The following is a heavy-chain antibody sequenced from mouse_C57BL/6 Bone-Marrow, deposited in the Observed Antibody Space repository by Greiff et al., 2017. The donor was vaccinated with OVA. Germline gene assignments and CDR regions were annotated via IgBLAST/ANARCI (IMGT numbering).Heavy chain of an antibody. J-gene: IGHJ1*03. CDR3: ASTVVCPDV. D-gene: IGHD1-1*01. CDR1: GYTFTSYW. Sequence: QVHVKQPGAELVKPGASVKMSCKASGYTFTSYWITWVKQRPGQGLEWIGDIYTGSGSTNYNEKFKSKATLTVDTSSSTAYMQLSVPTTEDSAVYYCASTVVCPDVWGTGTTVTVSS. CDR2: IYTGSGST. V-gene: IGHV1-55*01.